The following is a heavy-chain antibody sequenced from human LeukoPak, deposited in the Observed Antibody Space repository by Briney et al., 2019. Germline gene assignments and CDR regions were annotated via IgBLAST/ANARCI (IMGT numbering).Heavy chain of an antibody. Sequence: SETLSLTCTVSGYSISSGYYWAWVRQSPGRGLEWLGNIFYNGGPYYNPSFKSRVAISVDTSKNHFSLTLNAVTAADTAVYYCASYSGTYSAFEIWGQGTLVTVSS. D-gene: IGHD1-26*01. J-gene: IGHJ3*02. V-gene: IGHV4-38-2*02. CDR3: ASYSGTYSAFEI. CDR1: GYSISSGYY. CDR2: IFYNGGP.